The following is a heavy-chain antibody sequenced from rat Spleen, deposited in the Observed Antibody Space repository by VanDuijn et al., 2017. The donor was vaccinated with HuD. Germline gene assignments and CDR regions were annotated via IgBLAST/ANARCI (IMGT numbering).Heavy chain of an antibody. V-gene: IGHV5-7*01. D-gene: IGHD1-12*02. CDR2: ISYDGSST. Sequence: EVQLVESGGGLVQPGRSLKLSCVASGFTFNKFWMTWIRQAPKKGLEWVATISYDGSSTYYRDSVKGRFTISRDNAKSTLYLQMDSLRSEDTATYYCARQGYYDGSPGGYFDFWGPGTMVTVSS. J-gene: IGHJ1*01. CDR3: ARQGYYDGSPGGYFDF. CDR1: GFTFNKFW.